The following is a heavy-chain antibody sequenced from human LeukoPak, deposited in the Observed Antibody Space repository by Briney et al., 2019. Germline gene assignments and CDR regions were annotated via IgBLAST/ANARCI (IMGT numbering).Heavy chain of an antibody. D-gene: IGHD3-9*01. CDR2: ISGSGGST. V-gene: IGHV3-23*01. Sequence: GGSLRLSCAASGFTFSSYAMGWVRQAPGKGLEWVSAISGSGGSTYYADSVKGRFTISRDNSKNTLYLQMNSLRAEDTAVYYCAKEGLRYFDRTVLFDYWGQGTLVTVSS. CDR1: GFTFSSYA. J-gene: IGHJ4*02. CDR3: AKEGLRYFDRTVLFDY.